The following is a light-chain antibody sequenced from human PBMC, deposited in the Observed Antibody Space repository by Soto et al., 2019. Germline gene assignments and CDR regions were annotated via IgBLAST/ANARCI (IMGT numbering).Light chain of an antibody. Sequence: EIVLTQSPGTLSLSPGERATLSCRASESVRGGFLAWYQQKPGQAPRLLLFGVSSRAAGIPDRFSGSGSETDFTLTISRLEPEDFAVYFCQHYDTSPFIFGPGTKVDIK. CDR2: GVS. CDR1: ESVRGGF. CDR3: QHYDTSPFI. V-gene: IGKV3-20*01. J-gene: IGKJ3*01.